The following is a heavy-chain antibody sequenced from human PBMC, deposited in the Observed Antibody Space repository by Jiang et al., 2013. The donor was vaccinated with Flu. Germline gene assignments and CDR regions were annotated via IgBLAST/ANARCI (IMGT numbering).Heavy chain of an antibody. Sequence: KKPGASVKVSCKASGYSFTSYYVHWVRQAPGQGLEWMGMIDPYGGNTGYAQEXRGRVTMTRDTSTTTVYMELSSLRSDDTAVYYCVRDDSSSYPIWGQGTMVTVSS. CDR2: IDPYGGNT. J-gene: IGHJ3*02. D-gene: IGHD3-22*01. CDR3: VRDDSSSYPI. CDR1: GYSFTSYY. V-gene: IGHV1-46*01.